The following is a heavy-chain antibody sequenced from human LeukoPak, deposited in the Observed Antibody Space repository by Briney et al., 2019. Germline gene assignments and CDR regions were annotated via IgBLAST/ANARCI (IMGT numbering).Heavy chain of an antibody. V-gene: IGHV3-7*01. Sequence: PGGSLRLSCAASGFTFSSHWMSWVRQAPGKGLEWVGNIKADGSEAYHVDSVKGRFTISRDNARNSLFLQMNSLRVEDTAVYYCASQSYARFDPWGQGNPGHRLL. CDR3: ASQSYARFDP. CDR1: GFTFSSHW. CDR2: IKADGSEA. J-gene: IGHJ5*02. D-gene: IGHD3-16*01.